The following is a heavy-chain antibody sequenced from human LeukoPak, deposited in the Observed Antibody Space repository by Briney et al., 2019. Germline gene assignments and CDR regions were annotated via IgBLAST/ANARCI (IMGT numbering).Heavy chain of an antibody. Sequence: PGWSLRLSCAACGFTFSSYAMSWLRQAPAAALEWVSAIRGSGVRTDYADSVKGWFTISRDSSKNTLYPQMNSLRAEDTAVYYCAKDRSKWFGELSGSRLYNWFDPWGQGTLVTVSS. CDR3: AKDRSKWFGELSGSRLYNWFDP. CDR1: GFTFSSYA. J-gene: IGHJ5*02. CDR2: IRGSGVRT. D-gene: IGHD3-10*01. V-gene: IGHV3-23*01.